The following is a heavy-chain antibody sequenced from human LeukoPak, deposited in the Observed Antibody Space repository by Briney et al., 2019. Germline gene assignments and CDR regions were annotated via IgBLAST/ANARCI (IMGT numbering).Heavy chain of an antibody. D-gene: IGHD3-10*02. CDR3: AELGITMIGGV. CDR1: GFTFNDYG. Sequence: GGSLRLSCAASGFTFNDYGMHWVRQAPGKGLEWVAFIPFDGSNQYYADSVKGRFTISRDNAKNSLYLQMNSLRAEDTAVYYCAELGITMIGGVWGKGTTVTISS. CDR2: IPFDGSNQ. V-gene: IGHV3-30*02. J-gene: IGHJ6*04.